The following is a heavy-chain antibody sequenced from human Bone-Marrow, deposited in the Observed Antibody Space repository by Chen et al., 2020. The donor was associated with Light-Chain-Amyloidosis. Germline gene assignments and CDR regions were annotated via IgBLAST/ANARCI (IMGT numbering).Heavy chain of an antibody. CDR2: IYHSGST. CDR1: GYSISSGYY. Sequence: QVQLQESGPGLVKPSETLSLTCAVSGYSISSGYYWGWIRQPPGKGLEWIGSIYHSGSTYYNPSLKSRVTISVDTSKNQFSLKLSSVTAADTAVYYCAKDIRYSSGWYYFDYWGQGTLVTVSS. CDR3: AKDIRYSSGWYYFDY. J-gene: IGHJ4*02. V-gene: IGHV4-38-2*02. D-gene: IGHD6-19*01.